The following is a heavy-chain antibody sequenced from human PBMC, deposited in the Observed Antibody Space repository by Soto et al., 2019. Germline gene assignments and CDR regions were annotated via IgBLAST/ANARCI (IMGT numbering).Heavy chain of an antibody. D-gene: IGHD3-22*01. Sequence: ASVKVSCKASGYTFTSYGISWVRQAPGQGLEWMGWISAYNGNTNYAQKLQGRVTMTTDTSTSTAYMELRSLRSDDTAVYYCARDHYDSSGYSKDYYYYGMDVWGQGTTVTVSS. J-gene: IGHJ6*02. CDR2: ISAYNGNT. CDR1: GYTFTSYG. CDR3: ARDHYDSSGYSKDYYYYGMDV. V-gene: IGHV1-18*01.